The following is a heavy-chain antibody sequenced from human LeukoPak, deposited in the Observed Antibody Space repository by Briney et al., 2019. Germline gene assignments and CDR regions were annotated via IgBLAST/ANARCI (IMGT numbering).Heavy chain of an antibody. D-gene: IGHD2-21*01. CDR1: GFIFSNYD. CDR3: AKDLNRGLPDY. V-gene: IGHV3-30*18. Sequence: PGGSLGLSCAASGFIFSNYDMHWVRQASGKGLEWVAVVSYDGSKYYADSVKGRFTISRDNSKNTLYLQMSSLRAEDTAVYYCAKDLNRGLPDYWGQGTLVTVSS. CDR2: VSYDGSK. J-gene: IGHJ4*02.